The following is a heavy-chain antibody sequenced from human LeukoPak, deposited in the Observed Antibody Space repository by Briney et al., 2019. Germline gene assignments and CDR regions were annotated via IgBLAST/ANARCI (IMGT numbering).Heavy chain of an antibody. CDR3: ARLLVISGTLGDYYGMDV. D-gene: IGHD3-9*01. CDR2: IYYSGST. Sequence: SETLSLTCTVSGGSVSSGSYYWSWIRQPPGKGLEWIGYIYYSGSTNYNPSLESRVTISVDTSKNQLSLKLSSVTAADTAVYYCARLLVISGTLGDYYGMDVWGQGTTVTVSS. CDR1: GGSVSSGSYY. J-gene: IGHJ6*02. V-gene: IGHV4-61*01.